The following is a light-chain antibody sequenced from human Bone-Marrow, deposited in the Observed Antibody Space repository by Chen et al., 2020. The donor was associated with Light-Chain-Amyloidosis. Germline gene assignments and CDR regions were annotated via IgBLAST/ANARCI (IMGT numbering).Light chain of an antibody. V-gene: IGLV6-57*01. J-gene: IGLJ3*02. CDR1: SGSIATNY. Sequence: FMLTQPPSVSESPGETVLITCTCSSGSIATNYVQGYQQRPGSSPTTVIYEDDQRPSGVPDRFSGSIDRSSNSASLTISGLKTEDEADYYCQSYQGSSQGVFGGGTKLTVL. CDR2: EDD. CDR3: QSYQGSSQGV.